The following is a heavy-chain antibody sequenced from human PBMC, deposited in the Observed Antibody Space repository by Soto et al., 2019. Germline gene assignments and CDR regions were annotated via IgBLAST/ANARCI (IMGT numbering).Heavy chain of an antibody. Sequence: SETLSLTCTVSGGSISSYYWSWIRQPPGKGLEWIGYIYYSGSTNYNPSLKSRVTISVDTSKNQFSLKLSSVTAADTAVYYCARQLGYCSGGSCYRFAFDIWGQGTMVTVSS. J-gene: IGHJ3*02. CDR3: ARQLGYCSGGSCYRFAFDI. CDR2: IYYSGST. V-gene: IGHV4-59*08. D-gene: IGHD2-15*01. CDR1: GGSISSYY.